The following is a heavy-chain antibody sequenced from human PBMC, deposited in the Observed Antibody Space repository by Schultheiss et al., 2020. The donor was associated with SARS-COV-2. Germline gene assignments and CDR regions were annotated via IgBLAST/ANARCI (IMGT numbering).Heavy chain of an antibody. Sequence: SETLSLTCTVSGGSISSGGYYWSWIRQHPGKGLEWIGEIYHSGSTNYNPSLKSRVTISVDTSKNQFSLKLSSVTAADTAVYYCARGPTSGAHYDYWGQGTLVTVSS. V-gene: IGHV4-31*03. J-gene: IGHJ4*02. CDR3: ARGPTSGAHYDY. CDR2: IYHSGST. D-gene: IGHD6-19*01. CDR1: GGSISSGGYY.